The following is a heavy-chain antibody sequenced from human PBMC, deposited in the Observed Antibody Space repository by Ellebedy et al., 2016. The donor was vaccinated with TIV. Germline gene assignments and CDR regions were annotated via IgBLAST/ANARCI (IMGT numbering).Heavy chain of an antibody. J-gene: IGHJ4*02. Sequence: PGGSLRLSCAASGFAFSNYWLTWVRQAPGKGLEWVANINQDGSEKYYVDSVKGRFTISRDNVENSAYLQMNSLRAEDTAVYYCARSPPGGYNLFYFDYWGQGTLVTVSS. V-gene: IGHV3-7*01. CDR2: INQDGSEK. CDR1: GFAFSNYW. CDR3: ARSPPGGYNLFYFDY. D-gene: IGHD5-24*01.